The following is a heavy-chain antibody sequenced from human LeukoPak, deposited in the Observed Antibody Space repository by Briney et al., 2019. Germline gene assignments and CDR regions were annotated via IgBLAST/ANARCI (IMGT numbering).Heavy chain of an antibody. CDR2: INPNSGGT. Sequence: ASVKVSCKASGYTFTGYYMHWVRQAPGQGLEWMGWINPNSGGTNYAQKFQGRVTMTRDTSISTAYMELSRLRSDDTAVYYCARGYCSSTSCYSFDLDYWGQGTLVTVSS. J-gene: IGHJ4*02. D-gene: IGHD2-2*02. CDR3: ARGYCSSTSCYSFDLDY. V-gene: IGHV1-2*02. CDR1: GYTFTGYY.